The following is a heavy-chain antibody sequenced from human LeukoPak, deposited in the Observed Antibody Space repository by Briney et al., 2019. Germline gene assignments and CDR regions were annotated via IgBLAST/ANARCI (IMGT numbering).Heavy chain of an antibody. CDR3: ARSIAGSSFES. Sequence: GGSLRLSCAASGFTLSSYSMDWVRQAPGKGPEWVSSISSSSYSIYYADSVKGQFTVSRDNAKNSLFLQMNSLRAEDTAVYYCARSIAGSSFESWGQGTLVTVSS. D-gene: IGHD3-22*01. CDR2: ISSSSYSI. J-gene: IGHJ4*02. CDR1: GFTLSSYS. V-gene: IGHV3-21*01.